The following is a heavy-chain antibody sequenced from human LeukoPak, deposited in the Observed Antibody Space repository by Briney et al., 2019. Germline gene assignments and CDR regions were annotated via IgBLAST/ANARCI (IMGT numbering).Heavy chain of an antibody. J-gene: IGHJ4*02. CDR1: GGSISGYY. CDR3: AKYIFGSDYFEY. CDR2: IFSSGTT. V-gene: IGHV4-4*07. D-gene: IGHD5-18*01. Sequence: PSETLSLTCTVSGGSISGYYWSWIRQPAGKGLEWIGRIFSSGTTNYNPSPKSRVTMSVDTSKNHFSLKLSSVTAADTAVYYCAKYIFGSDYFEYWGQGTLVTISS.